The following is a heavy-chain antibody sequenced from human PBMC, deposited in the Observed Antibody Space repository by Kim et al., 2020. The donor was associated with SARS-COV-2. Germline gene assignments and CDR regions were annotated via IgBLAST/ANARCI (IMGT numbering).Heavy chain of an antibody. CDR3: ARESPSTVVTDYYYYGMDV. D-gene: IGHD4-17*01. CDR2: IIPILGIA. V-gene: IGHV1-69*04. Sequence: SVKVSCKASGGTFSSYAISWVRQAPGQGLEWMGRIIPILGIANYAQKFQGRVTITADKSTSTAYMELSSLRSEDTAVYYCARESPSTVVTDYYYYGMDVWGQGTTVTVSS. CDR1: GGTFSSYA. J-gene: IGHJ6*02.